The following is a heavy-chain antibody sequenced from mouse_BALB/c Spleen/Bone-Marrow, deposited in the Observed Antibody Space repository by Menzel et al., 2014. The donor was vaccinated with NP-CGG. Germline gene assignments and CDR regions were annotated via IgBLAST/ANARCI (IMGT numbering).Heavy chain of an antibody. Sequence: EVKLVESGGGLVQPGGSRKLSCAASGFTFSDYGMAWVRQAPGKGPEWVAFISNLAYSINYADSVTGRFTISRENAKNTLYLEMSSLRTEDTAMYYCARDYYGSNYWYCDVWGAETTVTVSS. CDR2: ISNLAYSI. D-gene: IGHD1-1*01. CDR3: ARDYYGSNYWYCDV. J-gene: IGHJ1*01. CDR1: GFTFSDYG. V-gene: IGHV5-15*02.